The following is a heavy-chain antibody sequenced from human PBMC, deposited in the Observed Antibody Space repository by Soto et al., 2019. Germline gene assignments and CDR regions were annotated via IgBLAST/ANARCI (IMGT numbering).Heavy chain of an antibody. D-gene: IGHD3-16*01. J-gene: IGHJ6*02. CDR2: FDPEDGET. Sequence: ASVKVSCKVSGYTLIELSMHWVRQAPGKGLEWMGSFDPEDGETIYAQRFQGRVTMTGDTSTDTAYMDLSSLRSEDTAVYYCATPLGRYERHFDYYGMDVWGQGTTVTVYS. V-gene: IGHV1-24*01. CDR1: GYTLIELS. CDR3: ATPLGRYERHFDYYGMDV.